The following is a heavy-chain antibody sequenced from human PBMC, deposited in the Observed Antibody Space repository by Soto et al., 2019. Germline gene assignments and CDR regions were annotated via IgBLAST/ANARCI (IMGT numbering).Heavy chain of an antibody. CDR2: ISYDRSNK. J-gene: IGHJ4*02. CDR1: GFTFSSYA. V-gene: IGHV3-30-3*01. CDR3: AREGEQLASTYFDD. D-gene: IGHD6-6*01. Sequence: QVQLVESGGGVVQPGRSLRLSCAASGFTFSSYAMHWVRQAPGKGLEWVAVISYDRSNKYYADSVKGRFTISRDNSKNTLYLQMNSLRAEDTAVYYCAREGEQLASTYFDDWGQGTLVTVSS.